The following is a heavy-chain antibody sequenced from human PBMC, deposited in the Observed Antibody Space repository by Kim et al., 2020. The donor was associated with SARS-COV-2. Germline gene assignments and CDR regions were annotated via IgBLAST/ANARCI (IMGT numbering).Heavy chain of an antibody. Sequence: SYADSVKGRFTISRDNGKNTLYLQMNSLRAEDTAVYYCARVVRGVMRFDPWGQGTLVTVSS. CDR3: ARVVRGVMRFDP. V-gene: IGHV3-74*01. D-gene: IGHD3-10*01. J-gene: IGHJ5*02.